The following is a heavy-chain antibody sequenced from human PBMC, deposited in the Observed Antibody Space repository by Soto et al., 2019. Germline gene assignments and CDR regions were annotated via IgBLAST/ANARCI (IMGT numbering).Heavy chain of an antibody. D-gene: IGHD3-9*01. CDR1: GGSFSGYY. CDR2: INHSGST. J-gene: IGHJ6*02. Sequence: SETLSLTCAVYGGSFSGYYWSWIRQPPGKGLEWIGEINHSGSTNYNPSLKSRVTISVDTSKNQFSLKLSSVTAADTAVYYCAREYYDILTGYPGSGMDVWGQGTTVTVPS. CDR3: AREYYDILTGYPGSGMDV. V-gene: IGHV4-34*01.